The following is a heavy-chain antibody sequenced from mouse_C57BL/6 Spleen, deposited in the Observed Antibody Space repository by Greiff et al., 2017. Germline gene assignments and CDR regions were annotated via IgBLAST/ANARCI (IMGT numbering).Heavy chain of an antibody. Sequence: VQLQQSGPELVKPGASVKISCKASGYAFSSSWMNWVKQRPGKGLEWIGRIYPGDGDTNYNGKFKGKATLTADKSSSTAYMQLSSLTSEDSAVYFCARGESSGYEAYWGQGTLVTVSA. CDR2: IYPGDGDT. V-gene: IGHV1-82*01. D-gene: IGHD3-2*02. CDR3: ARGESSGYEAY. CDR1: GYAFSSSW. J-gene: IGHJ3*01.